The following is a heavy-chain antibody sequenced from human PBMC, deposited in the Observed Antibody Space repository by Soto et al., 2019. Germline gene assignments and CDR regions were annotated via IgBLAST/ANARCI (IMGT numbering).Heavy chain of an antibody. Sequence: LSLTCSVSGGSISSSTYYWCWIRQPPGKGLEWIGSIYYTGSTYYSPSLKSRVAISVDTSKNQFSLKLTSVTATDTAVYYCARTWSTTYYYYGMEVWGQGTTVTVSS. V-gene: IGHV4-39*01. CDR2: IYYTGST. J-gene: IGHJ6*02. CDR3: ARTWSTTYYYYGMEV. CDR1: GGSISSSTYY. D-gene: IGHD1-1*01.